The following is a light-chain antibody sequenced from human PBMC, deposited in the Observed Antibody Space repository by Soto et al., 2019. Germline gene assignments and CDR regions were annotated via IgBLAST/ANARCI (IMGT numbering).Light chain of an antibody. CDR1: SGSIASNY. J-gene: IGLJ3*02. V-gene: IGLV6-57*02. Sequence: NFMLTQPHSVSESPGKTVTISCTGSSGSIASNYVQWFQQRPGSAPTTVIYEDNKRTSGVPDRFSGSIDSSSNSASLTISGLKTEDEADYYCQSYGDNNQVFGGGTKLTVL. CDR3: QSYGDNNQV. CDR2: EDN.